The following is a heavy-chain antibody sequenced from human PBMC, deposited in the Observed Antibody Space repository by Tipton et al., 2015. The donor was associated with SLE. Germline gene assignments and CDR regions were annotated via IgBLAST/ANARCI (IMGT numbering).Heavy chain of an antibody. D-gene: IGHD3-3*01. CDR3: ARAYYDFWSGAPYFDY. CDR1: GGSISSYY. Sequence: TLSLTCTVSGGSISSYYWSWIRQPPGKGLEWIGYIYYSGSTSYNPSLKSRVTISVDTSKNQFSLKLSSVTAADTAVYYCARAYYDFWSGAPYFDYWGQGTLVTVSS. V-gene: IGHV4-59*08. CDR2: IYYSGST. J-gene: IGHJ4*02.